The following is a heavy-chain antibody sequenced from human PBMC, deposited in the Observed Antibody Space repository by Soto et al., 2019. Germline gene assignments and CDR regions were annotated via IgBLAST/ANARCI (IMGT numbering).Heavy chain of an antibody. CDR1: GDSIKRSDSY. CDR2: IYYSGTT. V-gene: IGHV4-39*01. CDR3: VRHQLVVGQAQVDV. J-gene: IGHJ4*02. D-gene: IGHD2-21*01. Sequence: PSETLSLTCSVSGDSIKRSDSYWVWIRQPPGKGLEWIASIYYSGTTYYNPSLKSRVSISIDTSESHFSLKLTSGTAADTAVYFCVRHQLVVGQAQVDVWGQGALVTVS.